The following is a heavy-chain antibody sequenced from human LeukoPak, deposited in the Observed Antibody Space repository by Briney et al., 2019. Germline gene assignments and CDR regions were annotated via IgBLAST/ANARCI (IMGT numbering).Heavy chain of an antibody. J-gene: IGHJ4*02. Sequence: PGGSVRHSCAASGFLVSIVYISWVRQTTGKGLVWVSVIYKCKSTFYADSVKSRFTISRDNSKNTVYLQMNSLRAEDTAVYYWASGGKYCTGDACYGDWGQGPLVTVSS. D-gene: IGHD2-8*02. CDR3: ASGGKYCTGDACYGD. CDR1: GFLVSIVY. CDR2: IYKCKST. V-gene: IGHV3-53*01.